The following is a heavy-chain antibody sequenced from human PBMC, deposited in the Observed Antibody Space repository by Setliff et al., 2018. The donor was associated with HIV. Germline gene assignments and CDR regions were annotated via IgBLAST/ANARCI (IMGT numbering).Heavy chain of an antibody. D-gene: IGHD6-19*01. J-gene: IGHJ4*02. Sequence: LSLPCAVYGGSFSGYFWSWIRQPPGKGLEWMGESNYDGKTKYNPSLKRRVSISVDTSKNQFYLKLTSVTAADTAVYYCARGYSSGWVDYWGQGTLVTVSS. CDR2: SNYDGKT. CDR1: GGSFSGYF. CDR3: ARGYSSGWVDY. V-gene: IGHV4-34*01.